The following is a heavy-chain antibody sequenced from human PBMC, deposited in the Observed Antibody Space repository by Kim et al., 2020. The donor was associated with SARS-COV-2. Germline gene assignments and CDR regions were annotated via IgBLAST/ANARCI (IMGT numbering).Heavy chain of an antibody. V-gene: IGHV3-15*01. CDR3: TTILNYCYYYGMDV. CDR1: GFTFSNAW. J-gene: IGHJ6*02. D-gene: IGHD2-15*01. CDR2: IKSKTDGGTT. Sequence: GGSLRLSCAASGFTFSNAWMSWVRQAPGKGLEWVGRIKSKTDGGTTDYAAPVKGRFTISRDDSKNTLYLQMNSLKTEDTAVYYCTTILNYCYYYGMDVWGQGTTVTVSS.